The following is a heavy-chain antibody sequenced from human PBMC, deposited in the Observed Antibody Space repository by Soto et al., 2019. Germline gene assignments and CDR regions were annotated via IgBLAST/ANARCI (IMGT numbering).Heavy chain of an antibody. D-gene: IGHD3-22*01. CDR1: GFTFSSYS. V-gene: IGHV3-21*01. Sequence: EVQLVESGGGLVKPGGSLRLSCAASGFTFSSYSMNWVRQAPGKGLEWVSSISSSSSYIYYADSVKGRFTISRDNAKNSLYMQMNSLRAEDTAVYYCARVGNYYDSSGYYPDYYYYGMDVWGQGTTVTVSS. CDR2: ISSSSSYI. CDR3: ARVGNYYDSSGYYPDYYYYGMDV. J-gene: IGHJ6*02.